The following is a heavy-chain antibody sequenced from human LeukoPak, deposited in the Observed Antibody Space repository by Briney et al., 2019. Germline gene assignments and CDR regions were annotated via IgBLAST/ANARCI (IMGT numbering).Heavy chain of an antibody. CDR2: ISYDGSNK. V-gene: IGHV3-30*04. D-gene: IGHD6-19*01. J-gene: IGHJ4*02. CDR1: GSTFSSYA. CDR3: ARDLVAGLFDY. Sequence: PGRSLRLSCAASGSTFSSYAMHWVRQAPGKGLEWVAVISYDGSNKYYADSVKGRFTISRDNSKNTLYLQMNSLRAEDTAVYYCARDLVAGLFDYWGQGTLVTVSS.